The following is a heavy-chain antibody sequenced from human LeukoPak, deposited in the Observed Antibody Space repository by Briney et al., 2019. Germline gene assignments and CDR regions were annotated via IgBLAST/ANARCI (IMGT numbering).Heavy chain of an antibody. CDR1: GFTVSSNY. V-gene: IGHV3-66*01. D-gene: IGHD1-7*01. CDR3: ARSNWNFLYY. CDR2: IYSGGST. Sequence: GGSLRLSCAASGFTVSSNYMSWVRQAPGKGLEWVSLIYSGGSTYYADSVKGRFTISRDNSKNTLYLQMNSLRAEDTAVYYCARSNWNFLYYWGQGTLVTVSS. J-gene: IGHJ4*02.